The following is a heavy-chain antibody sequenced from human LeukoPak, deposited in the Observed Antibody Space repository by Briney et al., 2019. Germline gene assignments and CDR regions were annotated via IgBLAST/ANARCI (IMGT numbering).Heavy chain of an antibody. CDR1: GGSISSYY. CDR3: ARETSLTGYASGLGFNY. D-gene: IGHD6-19*01. Sequence: SETLSLTCTVSGGSISSYYWSWIRQPPGKGLERIGYIYDSGNTNYNPSLKSRVTISIDTSKNQFSLRLTSVTAADTATYYCARETSLTGYASGLGFNYWGQGILVTVSS. J-gene: IGHJ4*02. CDR2: IYDSGNT. V-gene: IGHV4-59*01.